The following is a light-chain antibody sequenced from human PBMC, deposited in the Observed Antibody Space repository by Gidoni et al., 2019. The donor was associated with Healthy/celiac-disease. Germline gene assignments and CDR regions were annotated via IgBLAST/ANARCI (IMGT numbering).Light chain of an antibody. CDR2: GAS. V-gene: IGKV3-15*01. CDR1: QSVSSN. CDR3: QQYNNWPALT. Sequence: EIVMTQSPATLSVSPGERATLSCRASQSVSSNLAWYQPKPGQAPRLLMYGASTRATGIPARFSGSGSGTEFTLTISSLQSEDFAVYYCQQYNNWPALTFGGGTKVEIK. J-gene: IGKJ4*01.